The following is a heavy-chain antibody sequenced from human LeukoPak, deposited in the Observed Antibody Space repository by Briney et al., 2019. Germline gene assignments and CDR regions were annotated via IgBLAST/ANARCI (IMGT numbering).Heavy chain of an antibody. J-gene: IGHJ6*02. CDR2: IYSGGST. CDR1: GFTVSSNY. Sequence: PGGSLRLSCAASGFTVSSNYMSWVRQAPGKGLEWVSVIYSGGSTYYADSVKGRLTISRDNSKNTLYLQMNSLRAEDTAVYYCARDLERLRYFDWLAPAGYYYGMDVWGQGTTVTVSS. CDR3: ARDLERLRYFDWLAPAGYYYGMDV. V-gene: IGHV3-66*02. D-gene: IGHD3-9*01.